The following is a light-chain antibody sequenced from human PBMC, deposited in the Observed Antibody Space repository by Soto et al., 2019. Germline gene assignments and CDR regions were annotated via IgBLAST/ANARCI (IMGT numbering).Light chain of an antibody. J-gene: IGLJ2*01. CDR3: AAWDDSLDAVL. Sequence: QSVLTQPPSASETPGQGVTISCSGGSSNIGVNTVSWYQKLPGTAPKLLIYDNGQRPSGVPDRFSASKSGTSASLAISGLQSEDEADYYCAAWDDSLDAVLFGGGTKLTVL. CDR2: DNG. V-gene: IGLV1-44*01. CDR1: SSNIGVNT.